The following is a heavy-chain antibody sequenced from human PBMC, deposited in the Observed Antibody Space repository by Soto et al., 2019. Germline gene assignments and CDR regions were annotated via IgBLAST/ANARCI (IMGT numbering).Heavy chain of an antibody. D-gene: IGHD2-8*02. J-gene: IGHJ4*02. V-gene: IGHV4-59*12. CDR1: GGSISSYY. CDR3: ARLTPWYYFDY. CDR2: IYYSGST. Sequence: SETLSLTCTVSGGSISSYYLSWIRQPPGKGLEWIGYIYYSGSTNYNPSLKSRVTISVDRSKNQFSLKLSSVTAADTAVYYCARLTPWYYFDYWGQGTLVTVSS.